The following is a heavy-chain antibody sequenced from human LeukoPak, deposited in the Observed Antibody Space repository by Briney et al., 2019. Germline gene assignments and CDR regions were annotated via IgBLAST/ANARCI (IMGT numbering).Heavy chain of an antibody. D-gene: IGHD2-15*01. V-gene: IGHV3-23*01. CDR3: AKSLGYCSGGSCTAPFDY. CDR2: ISDSGGST. CDR1: GFTFSSYA. Sequence: GGSLRLSCAASGFTFSSYAMSWVRQAPGKGLEWVSAISDSGGSTYYSDSVKGRFAISRDNSKNTLYLEMNSLRAEDTAVYYCAKSLGYCSGGSCTAPFDYWAREPWSPSP. J-gene: IGHJ4*02.